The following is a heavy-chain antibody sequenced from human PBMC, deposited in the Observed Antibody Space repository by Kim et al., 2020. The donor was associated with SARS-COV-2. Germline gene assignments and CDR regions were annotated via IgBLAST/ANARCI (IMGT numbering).Heavy chain of an antibody. CDR3: ARDDLPEVNSNYHRDYYYYYGMDV. CDR1: GFTFSSYS. Sequence: GGSLRLSCAASGFTFSSYSMNWVRQAPGKGLEWVSSISSSSSYIYYADSVKGRFTISRDNAKNLLYLQMNSRRAEDTAVYYCARDDLPEVNSNYHRDYYYYYGMDVWGQGTTVTVSS. CDR2: ISSSSSYI. D-gene: IGHD4-4*01. J-gene: IGHJ6*02. V-gene: IGHV3-21*01.